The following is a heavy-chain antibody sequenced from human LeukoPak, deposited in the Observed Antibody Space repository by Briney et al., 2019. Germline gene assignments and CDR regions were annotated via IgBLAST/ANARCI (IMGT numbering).Heavy chain of an antibody. J-gene: IGHJ5*02. CDR3: ARGSSSWYPKFDP. CDR1: GGSVSSGSYY. V-gene: IGHV4-61*01. Sequence: SETLSLTCTVSGGSVSSGSYYWSWIRQPPGKGLEWIGYIYDSGSTNYDPSLKSRVTTSVDTPKNQFSLKLNSVTAADTAVYYCARGSSSWYPKFDPWGQGTLVTVSS. CDR2: IYDSGST. D-gene: IGHD6-13*01.